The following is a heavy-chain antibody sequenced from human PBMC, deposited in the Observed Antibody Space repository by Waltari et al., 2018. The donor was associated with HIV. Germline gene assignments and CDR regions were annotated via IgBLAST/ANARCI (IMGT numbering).Heavy chain of an antibody. Sequence: QVQLQESVPGLVKTSETLSLTCTVSGGSISSYYWSWHRQPPGKGLEWIGYIYDSGSTNYNPSLKSRVTISVDTSKNQFSLKLSSVTAADTAVYYCASSVGGIAAAAFDYWGQGTLVTVYS. CDR1: GGSISSYY. J-gene: IGHJ4*02. V-gene: IGHV4-59*01. CDR3: ASSVGGIAAAAFDY. CDR2: IYDSGST. D-gene: IGHD6-13*01.